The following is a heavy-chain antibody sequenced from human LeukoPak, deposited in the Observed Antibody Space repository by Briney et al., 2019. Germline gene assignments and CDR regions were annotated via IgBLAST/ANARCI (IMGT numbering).Heavy chain of an antibody. Sequence: GESLKISCKGSGYSFTSYWISWVRQMPGKGLEWMGRIDPSDSYTNYSPSFQGHVTISADKSINTAYLQWSSLKASDTAMYYCARREGDWFDPWGQGTLVTVSS. J-gene: IGHJ5*02. V-gene: IGHV5-10-1*01. CDR1: GYSFTSYW. CDR2: IDPSDSYT. CDR3: ARREGDWFDP.